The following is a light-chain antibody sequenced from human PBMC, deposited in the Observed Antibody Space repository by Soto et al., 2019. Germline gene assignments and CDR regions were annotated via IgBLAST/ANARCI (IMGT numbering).Light chain of an antibody. CDR1: SSDVGGYDH. CDR2: DVT. J-gene: IGLJ3*02. V-gene: IGLV2-14*03. Sequence: QSALTQPASVSGSPGQSITISCTGTSSDVGGYDHVSWYQQHPGKAPKLIIYDVTVRPSGISRRFSGSKSDNTASLAVSGXXXXXXAXYYCSSYTNKDTLLFGGGTKVTVL. CDR3: SSYTNKDTLL.